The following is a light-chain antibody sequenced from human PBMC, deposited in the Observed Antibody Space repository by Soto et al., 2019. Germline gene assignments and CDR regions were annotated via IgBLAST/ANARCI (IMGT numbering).Light chain of an antibody. V-gene: IGLV2-14*01. CDR1: SSDVGAYNY. Sequence: QSVLTQPASVSGSPGQSITISCTGTSSDVGAYNYVSWYQQYPGEDPKLIIYEVSNRPSGVSNRFSGSKSGNTASLTISGRQAEDEDDYYCSSYRTNTAVVFGGGTKVTVL. J-gene: IGLJ2*01. CDR3: SSYRTNTAVV. CDR2: EVS.